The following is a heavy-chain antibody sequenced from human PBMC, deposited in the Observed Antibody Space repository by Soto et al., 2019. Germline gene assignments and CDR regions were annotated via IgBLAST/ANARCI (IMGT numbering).Heavy chain of an antibody. Sequence: SETLSLTCTVSGGPISSGGYYWSWIRQHPGKGLEWIGYIYYSGSTYYNPSLKSRVTISVDTSKNQFSLKLSSVTAADTAVYYCARDDGGGENWFDPWGQGTLVTVSS. V-gene: IGHV4-31*03. CDR2: IYYSGST. CDR1: GGPISSGGYY. J-gene: IGHJ5*02. D-gene: IGHD2-21*01. CDR3: ARDDGGGENWFDP.